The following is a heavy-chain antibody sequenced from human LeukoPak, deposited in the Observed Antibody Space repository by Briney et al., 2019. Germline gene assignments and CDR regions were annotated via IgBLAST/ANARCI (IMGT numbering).Heavy chain of an antibody. CDR3: ARGHYDILTGYYSDY. CDR1: GYTFTGYY. CDR2: INPNSGGT. Sequence: ASVKVSCKASGYTFTGYYMHWVRQAPGQGLEWMGWINPNSGGTSYAQKFQGRVTMTRDTSISTAYMELSRLRSDDTAVYYCARGHYDILTGYYSDYWGQGTLVTVSS. D-gene: IGHD3-9*01. V-gene: IGHV1-2*02. J-gene: IGHJ4*02.